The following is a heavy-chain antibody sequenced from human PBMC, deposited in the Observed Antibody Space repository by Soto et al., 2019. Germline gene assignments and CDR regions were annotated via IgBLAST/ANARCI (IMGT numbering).Heavy chain of an antibody. J-gene: IGHJ3*02. Sequence: ASVKVSCKASGFTFTSSAVQWVRQARGQRLEWIGWIVVGSGNTNYAQKFQERVTITRDMSTSTAYMELSSLRSEDTAVYYCVAFNKGFGELLTVGGWSNAFDIWGQGTMVTVSS. CDR2: IVVGSGNT. CDR1: GFTFTSSA. D-gene: IGHD3-10*01. V-gene: IGHV1-58*01. CDR3: VAFNKGFGELLTVGGWSNAFDI.